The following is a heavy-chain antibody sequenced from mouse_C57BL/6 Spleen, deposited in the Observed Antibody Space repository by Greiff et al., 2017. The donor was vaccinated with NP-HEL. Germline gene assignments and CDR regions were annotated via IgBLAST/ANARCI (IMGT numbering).Heavy chain of an antibody. J-gene: IGHJ4*01. CDR3: TRRSRKFITTVGMDY. Sequence: QVQLKQSGAELVRPGASVTLSCKASGYTFTDYEMHWVKQTPVHGLEWIGAIDPETGGTAYNQKFKGKAILTADKSSSTAYMELRSLTSDDSAVYYCTRRSRKFITTVGMDYWGQGTSVTVSS. CDR2: IDPETGGT. D-gene: IGHD1-1*01. V-gene: IGHV1-15*01. CDR1: GYTFTDYE.